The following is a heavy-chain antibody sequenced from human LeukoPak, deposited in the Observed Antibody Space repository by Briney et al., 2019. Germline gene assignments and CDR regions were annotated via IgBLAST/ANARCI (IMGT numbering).Heavy chain of an antibody. V-gene: IGHV4-59*01. CDR3: ARGGVPAARIYYYYYYYMDV. Sequence: SETLSLTCTVSGGSISSYYWSWIRQPPGKGLEWIGYIYYSGSTNYNPSLKSRVTISVDTSKNQFSLKLSSVTAADTAVYYCARGGVPAARIYYYYYYYMDVWGKGTTVTVSS. D-gene: IGHD2-2*01. CDR1: GGSISSYY. J-gene: IGHJ6*03. CDR2: IYYSGST.